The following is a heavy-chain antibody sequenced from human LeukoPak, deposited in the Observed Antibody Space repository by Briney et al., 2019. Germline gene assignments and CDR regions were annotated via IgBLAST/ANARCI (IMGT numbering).Heavy chain of an antibody. D-gene: IGHD2-15*01. CDR3: ARLAEYYYYYMDV. V-gene: IGHV5-51*01. CDR1: GYSFTSYW. Sequence: GESLKISCKGSGYSFTSYWIGWVRQLPGKGLEWMGIIYPGDSDTRYSPSFQGQVTISADKSISTAYLQWSSLKASDTAMYYCARLAEYYYYYMDVWGKGTTVTVSS. J-gene: IGHJ6*03. CDR2: IYPGDSDT.